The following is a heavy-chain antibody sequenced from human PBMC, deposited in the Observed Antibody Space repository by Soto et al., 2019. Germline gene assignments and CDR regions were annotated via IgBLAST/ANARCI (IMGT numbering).Heavy chain of an antibody. V-gene: IGHV4-39*01. CDR1: GGSISSRSHY. CDR3: SSARFSVTTRYFGMDV. CDR2: IYYSGST. D-gene: IGHD4-17*01. Sequence: PSETLSLTCTVSGGSISSRSHYWVWIRQSPGKGLECIGSIYYSGSTYYNPSLKGRITISVDASKNQFSLKLSSVTAADTAVYFCSSARFSVTTRYFGMDVWGQGTTVTVSS. J-gene: IGHJ6*02.